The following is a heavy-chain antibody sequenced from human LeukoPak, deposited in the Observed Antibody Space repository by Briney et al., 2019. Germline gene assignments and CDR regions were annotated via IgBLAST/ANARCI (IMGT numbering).Heavy chain of an antibody. V-gene: IGHV4-39*01. Sequence: SETLSLTCTVSGGSISGSSYYWGWIRQPPGKGLEWIGSIYYSGSTYYNPSLKSRVTISVDASKNQFSLKLSSVTAADTAVYYCASYDFWSGYYGRENNWFDPWGQGTLVTVSS. CDR1: GGSISGSSYY. D-gene: IGHD3-3*01. CDR3: ASYDFWSGYYGRENNWFDP. CDR2: IYYSGST. J-gene: IGHJ5*02.